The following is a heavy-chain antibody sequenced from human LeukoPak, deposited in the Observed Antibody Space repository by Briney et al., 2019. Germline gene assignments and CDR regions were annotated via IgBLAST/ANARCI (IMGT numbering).Heavy chain of an antibody. CDR3: ARAPPTVTTHGNLYY. Sequence: ASVKVSCKASGGTFSSYAISWVRQAPGQGLEWMGRIIPILGIANYAQKFQGRVTITADKSTSTAYMELSSLRSEDTAVYYCARAPPTVTTHGNLYYWGQGTLVTVSS. V-gene: IGHV1-69*04. CDR1: GGTFSSYA. J-gene: IGHJ4*02. D-gene: IGHD4-17*01. CDR2: IIPILGIA.